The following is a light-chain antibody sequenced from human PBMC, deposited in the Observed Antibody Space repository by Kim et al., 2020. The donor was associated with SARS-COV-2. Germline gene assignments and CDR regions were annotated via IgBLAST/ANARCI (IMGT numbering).Light chain of an antibody. Sequence: DIQMTQSPSSLSASVGDRVTITCQASQDITKYLSWWQQKPGKAPNLLIYDASTLGTGVPSRFSGGGLGTHFSFTITSLQPEDIATYYCQQYENLPLTFGGGTKVDIK. CDR2: DAS. CDR3: QQYENLPLT. V-gene: IGKV1-33*01. J-gene: IGKJ4*01. CDR1: QDITKY.